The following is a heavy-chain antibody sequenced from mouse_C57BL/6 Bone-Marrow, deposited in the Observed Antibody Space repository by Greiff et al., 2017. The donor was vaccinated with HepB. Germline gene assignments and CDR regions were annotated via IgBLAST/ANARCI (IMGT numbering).Heavy chain of an antibody. V-gene: IGHV1-82*01. J-gene: IGHJ1*03. CDR2: IYPGDGDT. CDR1: GYAFSSSW. Sequence: VQLKESGPELVKPGASVKISCKASGYAFSSSWMNWVKQRPGKGLEWIGRIYPGDGDTNYNGKFKGKATLTADKSSSTAYMQLSSLTSEDSAVYFCAMITTVGDGYFDVWGTGTTVTVSS. D-gene: IGHD1-1*01. CDR3: AMITTVGDGYFDV.